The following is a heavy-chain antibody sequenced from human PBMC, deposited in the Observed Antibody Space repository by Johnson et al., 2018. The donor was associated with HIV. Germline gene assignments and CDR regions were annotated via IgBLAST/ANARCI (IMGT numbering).Heavy chain of an antibody. CDR2: ISYDGSNK. CDR1: RFTFSSYA. V-gene: IGHV3-30-3*01. D-gene: IGHD3-22*01. J-gene: IGHJ3*02. CDR3: ARVSRAYDSSGYYYPNDAFDI. Sequence: VQLVESGGGVVQPGGSLRLSCVASRFTFSSYAMHWVRQAPGKGLEWVAVISYDGSNKYYADSVKGRFTISRDNSKNTLYLQMNSLRAEDTALYYCARVSRAYDSSGYYYPNDAFDIWGQGTMVTVSS.